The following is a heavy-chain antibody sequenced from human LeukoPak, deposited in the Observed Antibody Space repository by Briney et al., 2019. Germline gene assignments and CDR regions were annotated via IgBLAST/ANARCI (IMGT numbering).Heavy chain of an antibody. CDR1: GFTFSSYG. J-gene: IGHJ4*02. V-gene: IGHV3-30*18. CDR3: AKPYGDPDY. D-gene: IGHD4-17*01. Sequence: GRSLRLSCAASGFTFSSYGMHWVRQAPGKGLEWVAVISYVGSNKYYADSVKGRFTISRDNSKNTLYLQMNSLRAEDTAVYYCAKPYGDPDYWGQGTLVTVSS. CDR2: ISYVGSNK.